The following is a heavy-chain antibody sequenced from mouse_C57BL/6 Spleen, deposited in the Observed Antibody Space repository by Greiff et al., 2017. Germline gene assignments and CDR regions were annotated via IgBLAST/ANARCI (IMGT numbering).Heavy chain of an antibody. V-gene: IGHV5-9-1*02. CDR3: TRDGSGFAY. Sequence: EVMLVESGEGLVKPGGSLKLSCAASGFTLSSYAMSWVRQTPEKRLEWVAYISSGGDYIYYAATVKGRFTISRDNARNTLYLQMSSLKSEDTAMYYCTRDGSGFAYWGQGTLVTVSA. J-gene: IGHJ3*01. CDR2: ISSGGDYI. D-gene: IGHD2-3*01. CDR1: GFTLSSYA.